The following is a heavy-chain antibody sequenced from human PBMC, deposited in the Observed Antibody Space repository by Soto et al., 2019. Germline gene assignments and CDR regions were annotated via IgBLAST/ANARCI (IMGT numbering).Heavy chain of an antibody. V-gene: IGHV3-23*01. CDR2: FSGGAGST. Sequence: EVQRLESGGGLIQPGGSLRLSCAASGFTFSSYAMNWVRQAPGKGLEWVSAFSGGAGSTYYADSVKGRFTISRDNSKNTLYLQMNSLRAEDTAVYYCAKSIGMGANNAFDIWGQGTMVSVSS. D-gene: IGHD1-26*01. J-gene: IGHJ3*02. CDR3: AKSIGMGANNAFDI. CDR1: GFTFSSYA.